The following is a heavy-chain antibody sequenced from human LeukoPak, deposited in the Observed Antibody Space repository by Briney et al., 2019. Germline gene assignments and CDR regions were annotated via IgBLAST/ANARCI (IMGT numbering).Heavy chain of an antibody. CDR1: GFTFSSYG. Sequence: GGSLRLSCAASGFTFSSYGMHWVRQAPGKGLEWVAVIWYDGSNKYYADSVKGRFTISRDNSKNTLYLQMNSLRAEDTAVYYCARDLAYYYDKGIDYWGQGTLVTVSS. CDR3: ARDLAYYYDKGIDY. CDR2: IWYDGSNK. V-gene: IGHV3-33*01. J-gene: IGHJ4*02. D-gene: IGHD3-22*01.